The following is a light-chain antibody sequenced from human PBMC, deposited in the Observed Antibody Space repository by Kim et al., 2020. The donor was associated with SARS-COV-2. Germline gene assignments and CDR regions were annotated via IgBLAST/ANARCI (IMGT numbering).Light chain of an antibody. CDR1: NLRKYF. V-gene: IGLV3-19*01. CDR3: NSRDSTAKLVL. J-gene: IGLJ3*02. Sequence: SSELTQEPAVSVALGQTVTITCQGDNLRKYFISWYQQKPGRSPLLVFRASGMRPSGIPDRFSGSSSGNTASLTITGAQAEDEADYYCNSRDSTAKLVLFGGGTQLTVL. CDR2: ASG.